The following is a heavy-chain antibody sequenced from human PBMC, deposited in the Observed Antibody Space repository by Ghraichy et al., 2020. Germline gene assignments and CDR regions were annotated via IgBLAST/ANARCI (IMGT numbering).Heavy chain of an antibody. Sequence: LSLTCAASGFTFSSYSMHWVRQAPGKGLEWVSSISSSSSYIYYADSVKGRFTISRDNAKNSLYLQMNSLRAEDTAVYYCARGIVVVPAAMGFRASYWYFDLWGRGTLVTVSS. CDR1: GFTFSSYS. CDR2: ISSSSSYI. CDR3: ARGIVVVPAAMGFRASYWYFDL. V-gene: IGHV3-21*01. J-gene: IGHJ2*01. D-gene: IGHD2-2*01.